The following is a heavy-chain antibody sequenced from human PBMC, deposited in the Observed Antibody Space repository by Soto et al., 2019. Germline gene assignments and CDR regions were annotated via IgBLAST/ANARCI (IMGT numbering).Heavy chain of an antibody. CDR2: INPSGGST. D-gene: IGHD3-22*01. V-gene: IGHV1-46*01. Sequence: GASVKVSCKASGYTFTSYYMHWVRQAPGQGLEWTGIINPSGGSTSYAQKFQGRVTMTRDTSTSTVYMELSSLRSEDTAVYYCARAGGSDSSGYPLGAFDIWGQGTMVTVSS. CDR1: GYTFTSYY. CDR3: ARAGGSDSSGYPLGAFDI. J-gene: IGHJ3*02.